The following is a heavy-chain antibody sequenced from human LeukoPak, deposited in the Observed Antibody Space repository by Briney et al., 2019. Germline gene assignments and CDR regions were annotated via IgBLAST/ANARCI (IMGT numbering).Heavy chain of an antibody. D-gene: IGHD6-13*01. CDR1: GYTLTELS. CDR2: FDPEDGET. CDR3: ATDGGYAAAGKENWFDP. Sequence: ASVKVSCKVSGYTLTELSMHWVRQAPGKGLEWMGGFDPEDGETIYAQKFQGRVTMTEDTSTDTAYMELSSLRSEDTAVYYCATDGGYAAAGKENWFDPGAREPWSPSPQ. V-gene: IGHV1-24*01. J-gene: IGHJ5*02.